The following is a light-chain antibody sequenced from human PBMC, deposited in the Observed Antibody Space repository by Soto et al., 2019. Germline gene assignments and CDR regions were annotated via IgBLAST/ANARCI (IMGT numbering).Light chain of an antibody. CDR2: QVT. J-gene: IGLJ1*01. V-gene: IGLV2-14*01. CDR3: NSYSSSTFYV. Sequence: QSVLAEPASVAGSPGQSITISCTGSGSDIAGFNYVSWYQQYPGKAPKLLIYQVTTRASGVSHRFSGSKFGDTASLTISGLQPEDEAEYYCNSYSSSTFYVFGTGTKVTVL. CDR1: GSDIAGFNY.